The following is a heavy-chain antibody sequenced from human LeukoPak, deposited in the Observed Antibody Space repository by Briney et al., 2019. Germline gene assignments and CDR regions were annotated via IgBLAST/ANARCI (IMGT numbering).Heavy chain of an antibody. V-gene: IGHV3-53*01. CDR3: ARGDGYNFFDY. Sequence: PGGSLRLSCAASGFSFSDYSMNWVRQAPGKGLEWVSVFYVGGATYYADSVKGRFTISRDNSENTLYLQMKSLRAEDTAVYYCARGDGYNFFDYWGQGTLVTVSS. J-gene: IGHJ4*02. CDR1: GFSFSDYS. D-gene: IGHD5-24*01. CDR2: FYVGGAT.